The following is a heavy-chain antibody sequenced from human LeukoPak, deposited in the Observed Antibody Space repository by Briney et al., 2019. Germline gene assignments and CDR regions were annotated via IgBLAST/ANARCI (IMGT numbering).Heavy chain of an antibody. CDR2: ISGSGGST. Sequence: GGSLRLSCAASGFTFGNYYMSWVRQAPGKGLEWVSAISGSGGSTYYADSVKGRFTISRDNSKNTLYLQMNSLRAEDTAVYYCAKDPSLWFGEFSDYWGQGTLVTVSS. D-gene: IGHD3-10*01. V-gene: IGHV3-23*01. CDR1: GFTFGNYY. CDR3: AKDPSLWFGEFSDY. J-gene: IGHJ4*02.